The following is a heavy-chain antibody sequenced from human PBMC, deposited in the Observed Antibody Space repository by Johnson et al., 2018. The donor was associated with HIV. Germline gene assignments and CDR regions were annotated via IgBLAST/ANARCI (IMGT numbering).Heavy chain of an antibody. J-gene: IGHJ3*02. D-gene: IGHD1-14*01. CDR3: ARATTSKDHAFEI. Sequence: QVQLVESGGGVVQPGRSLRLSCAASGFTFSSYAMHWVRQAPGKGLEWVAVISYDGSNKYYADSVKGRFTISRDNSKNTLFLQMNSLRAEDTAVFYCARATTSKDHAFEILGQGTVVTVSS. CDR1: GFTFSSYA. V-gene: IGHV3-30*04. CDR2: ISYDGSNK.